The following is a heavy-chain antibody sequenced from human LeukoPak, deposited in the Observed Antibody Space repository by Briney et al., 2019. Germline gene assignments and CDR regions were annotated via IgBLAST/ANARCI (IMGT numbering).Heavy chain of an antibody. V-gene: IGHV3-21*01. CDR2: ISSTSIYI. J-gene: IGHJ4*02. Sequence: GGSLRLSCAASGFTFNSYSMNWVRQTPGNGLEWVSSISSTSIYIYYADSVKGRFTISRDNAKNSLYLQMNSLRAEDTAVYYCARDTLNGPFVISLDYWGQGALVTVSS. D-gene: IGHD3-9*01. CDR3: ARDTLNGPFVISLDY. CDR1: GFTFNSYS.